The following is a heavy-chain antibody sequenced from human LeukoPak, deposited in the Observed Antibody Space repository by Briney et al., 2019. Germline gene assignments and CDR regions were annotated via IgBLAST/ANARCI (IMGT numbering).Heavy chain of an antibody. Sequence: GGSLRLSCAASGFTFSSYAMSWVRQAPGKGLEWVSAISGSGGSTYYADSVKSRFTISRDNSKNTLYLQMNSLRAEDTAVYYCAKDLGSGWSPYYFDYWGQGTLVTVSS. CDR1: GFTFSSYA. V-gene: IGHV3-23*01. CDR2: ISGSGGST. CDR3: AKDLGSGWSPYYFDY. D-gene: IGHD6-19*01. J-gene: IGHJ4*02.